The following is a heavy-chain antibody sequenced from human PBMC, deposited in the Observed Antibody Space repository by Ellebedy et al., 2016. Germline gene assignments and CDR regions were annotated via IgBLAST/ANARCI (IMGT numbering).Heavy chain of an antibody. J-gene: IGHJ3*02. CDR2: IIPILGIA. D-gene: IGHD6-6*01. Sequence: ASVKVSCKASGGTFSSYAISWVRQAPGQGLEWMGRIIPILGIANYAQKFQGRVTITADKSTSTAYMELSSLRSEDTAVYYCARDRRAARGRGDAFDIWGQGTMVTVSS. CDR3: ARDRRAARGRGDAFDI. CDR1: GGTFSSYA. V-gene: IGHV1-69*04.